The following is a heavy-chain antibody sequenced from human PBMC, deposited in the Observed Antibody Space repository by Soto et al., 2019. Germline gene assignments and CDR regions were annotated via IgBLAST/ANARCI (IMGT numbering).Heavy chain of an antibody. D-gene: IGHD3-10*01. V-gene: IGHV4-31*02. CDR3: AIYFNHITANDFNAMSR. CDR2: MYYSGYT. J-gene: IGHJ4*01. Sequence: SQNSKNPGKGLEWIGYMYYSGYTYYNPSLKSRVSLSVDTSKNQFSLKLSSVTAADTAVYYCAIYFNHITANDFNAMSRRGQGTAVTIS.